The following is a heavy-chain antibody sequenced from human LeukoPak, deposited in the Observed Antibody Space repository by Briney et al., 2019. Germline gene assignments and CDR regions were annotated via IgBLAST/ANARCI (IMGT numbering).Heavy chain of an antibody. J-gene: IGHJ6*02. D-gene: IGHD4-17*01. Sequence: SETLSLTCTVSGGSISSGSYYWSWIRQPAGKGLEWVGRIYTSGSTNYNPSLKSRVTISVDTSKNQLSLKLSSVTAADTAVYYCASRIYDYGDPSSLYYYCGMDVWGQGTTVTVSS. CDR3: ASRIYDYGDPSSLYYYCGMDV. V-gene: IGHV4-61*02. CDR1: GGSISSGSYY. CDR2: IYTSGST.